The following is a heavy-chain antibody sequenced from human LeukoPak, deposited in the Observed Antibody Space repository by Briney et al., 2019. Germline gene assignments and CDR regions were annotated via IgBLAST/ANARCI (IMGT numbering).Heavy chain of an antibody. CDR1: GFTFSSYA. Sequence: GGSLRLSCAASGFTFSSYAMTWVRQAPGKGLDWVSTISAAGGSTYYADSVKGRFTISRDNSKSTLYLQVDSLRAEDSAIFYCAKGYCANGVCFDYWGQGTLVTVSS. CDR2: ISAAGGST. CDR3: AKGYCANGVCFDY. D-gene: IGHD2-8*01. J-gene: IGHJ4*02. V-gene: IGHV3-23*01.